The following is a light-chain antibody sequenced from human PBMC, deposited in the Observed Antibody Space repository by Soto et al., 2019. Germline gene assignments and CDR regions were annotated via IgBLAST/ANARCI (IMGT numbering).Light chain of an antibody. Sequence: QMTQSPSTLSASVGDRVTITCRASRSISNWLAWYQQRPGIAPKLLIFDASILQSGVPSRFSGSGSGTEFTLSISRLQTDDFATYYCQQYGSFSPITFGGGTKVDIK. J-gene: IGKJ4*01. V-gene: IGKV1-5*01. CDR2: DAS. CDR3: QQYGSFSPIT. CDR1: RSISNW.